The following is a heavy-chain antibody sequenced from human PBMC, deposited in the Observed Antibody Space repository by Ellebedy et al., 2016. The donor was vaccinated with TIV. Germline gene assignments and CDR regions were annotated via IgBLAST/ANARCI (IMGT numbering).Heavy chain of an antibody. Sequence: MPSETLSLTCTLSGDSLSGSSYYWSWIRQPPGKGLEWIGEITHSGSTHYNPSLKSRVTISVDTSKTQFSLNLSSVTAAETAVYYCARGLARDYWGQGTLVTVSS. CDR3: ARGLARDY. CDR2: ITHSGST. J-gene: IGHJ4*02. V-gene: IGHV4-39*07. CDR1: GDSLSGSSYY.